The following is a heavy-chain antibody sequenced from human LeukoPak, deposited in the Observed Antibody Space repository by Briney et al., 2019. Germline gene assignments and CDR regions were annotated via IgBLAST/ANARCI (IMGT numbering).Heavy chain of an antibody. CDR1: GYTFTSNG. CDR3: ARETDDSSGYPYDY. CDR2: ISAYNGNT. V-gene: IGHV1-18*01. D-gene: IGHD3-22*01. Sequence: ASVKVSCKTSGYTFTSNGISWVRQAPGQGLEWMGWISAYNGNTNYAQKLQGRVTMTTDTSTSTAYMELRSLRSDDTAVYYCARETDDSSGYPYDYWGQGTLVTVSS. J-gene: IGHJ4*02.